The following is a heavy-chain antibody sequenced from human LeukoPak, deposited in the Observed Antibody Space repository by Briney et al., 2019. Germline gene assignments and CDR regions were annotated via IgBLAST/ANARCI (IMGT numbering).Heavy chain of an antibody. D-gene: IGHD2-21*02. CDR1: GGSFSGYY. CDR3: AYCGGDCYRKDAFDI. Sequence: PSETLSLTCAVCGGSFSGYYWSWIRQPPGKGLEWIGEINHSGSTNYNPSLKSRVTISVDTSKNQFSLKLSSVTAADTAVYYCAYCGGDCYRKDAFDIWGQGTMVTVSS. V-gene: IGHV4-34*01. CDR2: INHSGST. J-gene: IGHJ3*02.